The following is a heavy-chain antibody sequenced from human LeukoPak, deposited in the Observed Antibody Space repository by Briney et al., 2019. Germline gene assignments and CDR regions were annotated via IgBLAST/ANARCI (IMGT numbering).Heavy chain of an antibody. Sequence: GGSLRLSCAASGFTFSSYGMHWVRQAPGKGLGWVAFIRYDGSNKSYSDSVRGRFTISRDNSKNTLYLQMNSLRVEDAAVYYCAPRVVVIAAPFDYWGQGTLVTVSS. J-gene: IGHJ4*02. D-gene: IGHD2-21*01. CDR1: GFTFSSYG. CDR3: APRVVVIAAPFDY. V-gene: IGHV3-30*02. CDR2: IRYDGSNK.